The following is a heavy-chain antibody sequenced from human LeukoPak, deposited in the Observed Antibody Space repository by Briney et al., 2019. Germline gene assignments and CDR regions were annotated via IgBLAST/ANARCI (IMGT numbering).Heavy chain of an antibody. CDR1: GYTFTSYY. J-gene: IGHJ6*02. CDR3: ARGKSSPSYYYYGMDV. CDR2: INPSGGST. V-gene: IGHV1-46*01. Sequence: ASVKVSCKASGYTFTSYYMHWVRQAPGQGLEWMGIINPSGGSTSCAQKFQGRVTMTRDTSTSTVYMELSSLRSEDTAVYYCARGKSSPSYYYYGMDVWGQGTTVTVSS. D-gene: IGHD6-13*01.